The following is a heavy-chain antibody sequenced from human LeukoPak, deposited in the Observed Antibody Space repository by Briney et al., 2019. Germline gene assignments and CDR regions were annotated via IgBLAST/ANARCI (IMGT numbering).Heavy chain of an antibody. CDR3: AKGPYSSGWYYFDY. J-gene: IGHJ4*02. CDR2: ISYDGSNK. V-gene: IGHV3-30*18. CDR1: GFTFSSYG. Sequence: GGSLRLSCAASGFTFSSYGMHWVGQAPGKGLEWVAVISYDGSNKYYADSVKGRFTISRDNSKNTLYLQMNSLRAEDTAVYYCAKGPYSSGWYYFDYWGQGTLVTVSS. D-gene: IGHD6-19*01.